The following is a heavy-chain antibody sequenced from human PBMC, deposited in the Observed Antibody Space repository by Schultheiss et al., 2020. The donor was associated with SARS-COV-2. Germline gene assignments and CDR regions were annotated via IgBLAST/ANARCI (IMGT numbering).Heavy chain of an antibody. D-gene: IGHD6-6*01. CDR1: GYTFTGYY. Sequence: ASVKVSCKASGYTFTGYYMHWVRQAPGQGLEWMGWINPNSGGTNYAQKFQGRVTMTRDTSTSTAYMELRSLRSDDTAVYYCARDGSSSAGGFDYWGQGTLVTVSS. V-gene: IGHV1-2*02. J-gene: IGHJ4*02. CDR3: ARDGSSSAGGFDY. CDR2: INPNSGGT.